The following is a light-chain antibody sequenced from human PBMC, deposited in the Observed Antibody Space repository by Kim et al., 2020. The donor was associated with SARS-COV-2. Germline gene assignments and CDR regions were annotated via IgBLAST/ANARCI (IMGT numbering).Light chain of an antibody. CDR3: QQSYSTPRT. V-gene: IGKV1-39*01. CDR2: AAS. Sequence: ASVGDRVTITCRASQSISNYLNWYQQKPGKAPQLLIYAASSLQSGVPSRFSGSGSGTDFTLTISSLQPEDFATYYCQQSYSTPRTFGGGTKVDIK. CDR1: QSISNY. J-gene: IGKJ4*01.